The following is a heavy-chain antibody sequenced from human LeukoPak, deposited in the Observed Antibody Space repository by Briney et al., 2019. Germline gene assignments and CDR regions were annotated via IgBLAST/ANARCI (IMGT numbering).Heavy chain of an antibody. J-gene: IGHJ1*01. CDR1: GFTFSSYA. D-gene: IGHD3-22*01. Sequence: LRLSCAASGFTFSSYAMSWVRQAPGKGLEWIGYIYHSGSTYYNPSLKSRVTISVDRSKNQFSLKLSSVTAADTAVYYCARVSYYYDSSGYFQHWGQGTLVTVSS. CDR3: ARVSYYYDSSGYFQH. CDR2: IYHSGST. V-gene: IGHV4-30-2*01.